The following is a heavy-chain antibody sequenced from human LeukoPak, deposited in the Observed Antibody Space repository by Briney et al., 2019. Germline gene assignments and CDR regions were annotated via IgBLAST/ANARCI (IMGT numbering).Heavy chain of an antibody. CDR1: GFTFSSYE. V-gene: IGHV3-48*03. CDR2: ISSSGSTI. CDR3: ARDPNILMGANFHS. J-gene: IGHJ4*02. D-gene: IGHD1-26*01. Sequence: PGGSLRLSCAASGFTFSSYEMNWVRQAPGKGLEWVSYISSSGSTIYYADSVKGRFTISRDNAKNSLYLQMDSLRAEDTAVYYCARDPNILMGANFHSWGQGTLVTVSS.